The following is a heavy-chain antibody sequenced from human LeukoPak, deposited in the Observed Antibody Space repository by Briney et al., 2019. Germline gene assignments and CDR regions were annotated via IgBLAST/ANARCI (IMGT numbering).Heavy chain of an antibody. CDR3: ATPYYYDSSGSIAYNWFDP. Sequence: GGSLRLSCAASGFTFSSYGMHWVRQAPGKGLEWVAFIRYDGSNKYYADSVKGRFTISRDNSKNTLYLQMNSLRAEDTAVYYCATPYYYDSSGSIAYNWFDPWGQGTLVTVSS. CDR1: GFTFSSYG. V-gene: IGHV3-30*02. J-gene: IGHJ5*02. CDR2: IRYDGSNK. D-gene: IGHD3-22*01.